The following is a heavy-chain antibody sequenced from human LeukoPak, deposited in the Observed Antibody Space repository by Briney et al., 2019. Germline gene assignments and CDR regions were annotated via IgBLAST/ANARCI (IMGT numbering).Heavy chain of an antibody. CDR3: ARDPEWLARGFYFDY. J-gene: IGHJ4*02. CDR2: IKEDGSEK. Sequence: GGSLRLSCAASGFTFSTYSMNWVRQAPGKGLEWVANIKEDGSEKYYVDSVKGRFTVSRDNAKNSLYLQMNSLRTEDTAVYYCARDPEWLARGFYFDYWGQGTLVTVSS. CDR1: GFTFSTYS. D-gene: IGHD6-19*01. V-gene: IGHV3-7*01.